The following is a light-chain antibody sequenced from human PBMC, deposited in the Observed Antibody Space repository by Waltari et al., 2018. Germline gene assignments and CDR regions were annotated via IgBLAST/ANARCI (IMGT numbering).Light chain of an antibody. CDR1: QAIDTR. J-gene: IGKJ5*01. Sequence: DIQMTQSPSSVSASVGHRVTISCRASQAIDTRVAWYQVKPGKAPKLLIYATSSLHSGVPSRFSGSGSGTDFTLTIASLQPEDFATYYCQQASSFLLTFGQGTRLEIK. CDR2: ATS. CDR3: QQASSFLLT. V-gene: IGKV1-12*01.